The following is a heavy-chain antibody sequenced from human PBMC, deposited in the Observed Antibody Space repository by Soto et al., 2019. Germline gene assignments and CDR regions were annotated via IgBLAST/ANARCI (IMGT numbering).Heavy chain of an antibody. V-gene: IGHV4-39*01. CDR1: GGSISSSSSY. Sequence: SETLSLTCTVSGGSISSSSSYWGWIRQPPGKGLEWVGSIYYLGNTYYNPSLGGRVSISVDKSKNQFSLKLSSVTAADTAVYYCARVDGYSGYLGAFDIWGQGTMVTVSS. CDR3: ARVDGYSGYLGAFDI. J-gene: IGHJ3*02. D-gene: IGHD5-12*01. CDR2: IYYLGNT.